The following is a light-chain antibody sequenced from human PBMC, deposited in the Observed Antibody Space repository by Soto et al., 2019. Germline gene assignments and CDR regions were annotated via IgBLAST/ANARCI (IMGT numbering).Light chain of an antibody. CDR1: QSIDTW. J-gene: IGKJ1*01. Sequence: DIQMTQSPSTLSASVGDTVTITCRASQSIDTWLAWHQQKPGRAPKLLISKASALESGVPSRFSGSGSGTDFTLTIRDVQPDDFAIYYCQQYNSYRAFGQGTKVDI. CDR3: QQYNSYRA. V-gene: IGKV1-5*03. CDR2: KAS.